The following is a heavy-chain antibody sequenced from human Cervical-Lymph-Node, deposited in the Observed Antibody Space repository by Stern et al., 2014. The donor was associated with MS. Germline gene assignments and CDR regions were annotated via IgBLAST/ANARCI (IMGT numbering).Heavy chain of an antibody. J-gene: IGHJ4*02. CDR1: GYTFTSYD. D-gene: IGHD3-9*01. Sequence: VQLVESGAEVKKPGASVKVSCKASGYTFTSYDINWVRQATRQGLEWMGWMNPNSGNTGYAQKFQGRVTMTRNTSISTAYMELSSLRSEDTAVYYCARGLPDYDILTGYYALGYWGQGTLVTVSS. CDR2: MNPNSGNT. CDR3: ARGLPDYDILTGYYALGY. V-gene: IGHV1-8*01.